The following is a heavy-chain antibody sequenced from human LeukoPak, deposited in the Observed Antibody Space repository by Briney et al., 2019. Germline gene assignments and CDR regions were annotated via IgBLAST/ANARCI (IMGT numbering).Heavy chain of an antibody. D-gene: IGHD2-2*01. Sequence: GASVKVSCKASGYTFTSYGISWVRQAPGQGLEWMGWISAYNGNTNYAQKLQGRVTMTTDTSTSTAYMELRSLRSDDTAVYYCARDAAPAHYYYGMDVWGQGTTVTVSS. CDR1: GYTFTSYG. V-gene: IGHV1-18*01. J-gene: IGHJ6*02. CDR2: ISAYNGNT. CDR3: ARDAAPAHYYYGMDV.